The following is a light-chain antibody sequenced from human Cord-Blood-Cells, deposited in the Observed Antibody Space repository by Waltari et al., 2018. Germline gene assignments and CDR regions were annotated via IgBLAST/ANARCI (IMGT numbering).Light chain of an antibody. Sequence: DIVMTQSPDSLAVSLGERATINCKSSQSVLYISNNKNYLAWYQQKPGQPPKLLIYWASTRESVVPDRFSGSGSGTDFTLTISSLQAEDVAVYYCQQYYSTPWTFGQGTKVEIK. CDR2: WAS. V-gene: IGKV4-1*01. CDR3: QQYYSTPWT. J-gene: IGKJ1*01. CDR1: QSVLYISNNKNY.